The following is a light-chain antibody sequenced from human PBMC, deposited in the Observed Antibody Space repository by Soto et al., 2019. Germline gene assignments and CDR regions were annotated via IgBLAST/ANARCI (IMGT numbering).Light chain of an antibody. V-gene: IGKV3-11*01. CDR3: QQRSNWPPIT. J-gene: IGKJ5*01. CDR1: QSVSSY. Sequence: EIVLPRCPATLSLSPGERATLSCRASQSVSSYLAWYQQKPGQAPRLLIYDASNRATGIPARFSGSGSGTDFTLTISSLEPEDFAVYYCQQRSNWPPITFGQGTRLEIK. CDR2: DAS.